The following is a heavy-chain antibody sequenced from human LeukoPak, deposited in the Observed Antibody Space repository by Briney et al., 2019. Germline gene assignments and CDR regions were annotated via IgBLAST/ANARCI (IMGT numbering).Heavy chain of an antibody. J-gene: IGHJ5*02. CDR2: ISAYNGNT. V-gene: IGHV1-18*01. CDR1: GYTFTSYG. CDR3: ARFRPRFNWFDP. Sequence: ASVKVSCKASGYTFTSYGISWVRQAPGHGLEWMGWISAYNGNTNYAQKLQGRVTMTTDTSTSTAYMELRSLRSDDTAVYYCARFRPRFNWFDPWGQGTLVTVSS. D-gene: IGHD3-10*01.